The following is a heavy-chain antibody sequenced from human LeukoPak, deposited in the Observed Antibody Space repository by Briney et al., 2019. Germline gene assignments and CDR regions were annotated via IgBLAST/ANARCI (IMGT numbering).Heavy chain of an antibody. CDR1: GGSISSSNW. D-gene: IGHD3-10*01. CDR3: ARVTPTTDYYMYYFDY. Sequence: SGTLSLTCAVSGGSISSSNWWSWVRQPPGKGLEWIGEIYHSGSTNYNPSLKSRVTISVDTSKNQFSLKLSSVTAADTAVYYCARVTPTTDYYMYYFDYWGQGTLVTVSS. J-gene: IGHJ4*02. V-gene: IGHV4-4*02. CDR2: IYHSGST.